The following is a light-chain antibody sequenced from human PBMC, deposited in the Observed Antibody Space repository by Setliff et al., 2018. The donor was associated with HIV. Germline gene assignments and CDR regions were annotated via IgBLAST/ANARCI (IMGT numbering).Light chain of an antibody. CDR2: DVS. V-gene: IGLV2-14*03. CDR3: SSYTSITPLYV. CDR1: GSDVGGYNC. J-gene: IGLJ1*01. Sequence: QSALTQPASVSGSPGQSITISCTGTGSDVGGYNCVSWYQQHPGKAPKLMIYDVSNRPSGVSNRFSGSKSGNTASLTISGLQAEDEADYYCSSYTSITPLYVFGTGTKV.